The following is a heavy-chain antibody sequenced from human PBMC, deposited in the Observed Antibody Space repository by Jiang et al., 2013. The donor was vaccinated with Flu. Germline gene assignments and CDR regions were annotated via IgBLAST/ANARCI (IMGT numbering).Heavy chain of an antibody. J-gene: IGHJ4*02. V-gene: IGHV4-34*01. D-gene: IGHD3-22*01. CDR3: ASTQNYFDSAGYYF. CDR1: GGSLSGLY. Sequence: LLKPSETLSLTCAVYGGSLSGLYWSWIRQPPGKGLEWIGEIDHSGSTNYNASLKSRATISMDTSRRQFSLQLSSVTAADTAFYYCASTQNYFDSAGYYFWGQGTPVTVSP. CDR2: IDHSGST.